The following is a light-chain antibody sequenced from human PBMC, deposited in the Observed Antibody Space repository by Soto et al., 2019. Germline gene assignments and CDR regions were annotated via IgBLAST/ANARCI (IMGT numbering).Light chain of an antibody. Sequence: IVLTQSPATLSLSPGERATLSCRASQSVSSSLGWYQQIPGQAPRLLIYDASNRATGIPARFSGSGSGTEFTLTISSLEPEDFAVYYCQQRSNGPRTFGQGTKLEIK. CDR3: QQRSNGPRT. J-gene: IGKJ2*01. CDR1: QSVSSS. V-gene: IGKV3-11*01. CDR2: DAS.